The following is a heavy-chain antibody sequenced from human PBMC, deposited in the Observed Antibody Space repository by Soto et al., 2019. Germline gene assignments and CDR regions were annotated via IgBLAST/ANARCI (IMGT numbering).Heavy chain of an antibody. CDR2: ISGSGGST. CDR3: AKTTGDSSGWYRFDY. CDR1: GFTFSSYA. Sequence: GSLRLSCAASGFTFSSYAMSWVRQAPGKGLEWVSAISGSGGSTYYADSVKGRFTISRDNSKNTLYLQMNSLRAEDTAVYYCAKTTGDSSGWYRFDYWGQGTLVTVSS. D-gene: IGHD6-19*01. J-gene: IGHJ4*02. V-gene: IGHV3-23*01.